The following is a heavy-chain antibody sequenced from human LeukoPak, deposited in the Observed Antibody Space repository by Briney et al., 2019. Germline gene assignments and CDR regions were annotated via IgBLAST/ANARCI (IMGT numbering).Heavy chain of an antibody. CDR3: AKFISNRRWFGDSFYYYGMDV. J-gene: IGHJ6*02. CDR1: GFTFSSYA. CDR2: ISGSGGST. D-gene: IGHD3-10*01. V-gene: IGHV3-23*01. Sequence: GGSLRLSCAASGFTFSSYAMSWVRQAPGKGLEWVSAISGSGGSTYYADSVKGRFTISRDNSKNTLYLQMNSLRAEDTAVYYCAKFISNRRWFGDSFYYYGMDVWGQGTTVTVSS.